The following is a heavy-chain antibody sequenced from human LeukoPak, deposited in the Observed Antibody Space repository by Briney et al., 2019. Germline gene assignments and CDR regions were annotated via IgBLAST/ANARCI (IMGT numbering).Heavy chain of an antibody. Sequence: GASVKVSCKASGYTFTGYYMHWVRQSPGQGLEWMGWINPNSGGTNYAQKFQGWVTMTRDTSISTAYMELSSLRSEDTAVYYCATAPRPRYNWNPAEYFQHWGQGTLVTVSS. D-gene: IGHD1-20*01. CDR3: ATAPRPRYNWNPAEYFQH. V-gene: IGHV1-2*04. CDR2: INPNSGGT. J-gene: IGHJ1*01. CDR1: GYTFTGYY.